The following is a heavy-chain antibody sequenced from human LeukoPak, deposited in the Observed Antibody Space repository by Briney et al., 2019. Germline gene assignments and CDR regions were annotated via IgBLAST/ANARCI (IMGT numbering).Heavy chain of an antibody. CDR2: IYYSGST. CDR3: ARRGPGGWFDP. Sequence: SETLSLTCTVSGGSISSSSYYRGWIRQPPGKGLEWIGSIYYSGSTYYNPSLKSRVTISVDTSKNQFSLKLSSVTAADTAVYYCARRGPGGWFDPWGQGTLVTVSS. D-gene: IGHD3-10*01. J-gene: IGHJ5*02. V-gene: IGHV4-39*01. CDR1: GGSISSSSYY.